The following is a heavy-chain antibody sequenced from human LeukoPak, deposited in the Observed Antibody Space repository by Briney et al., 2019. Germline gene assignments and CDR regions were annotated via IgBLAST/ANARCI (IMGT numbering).Heavy chain of an antibody. Sequence: GGFLRLSCAASGFTFSSYAMSWVRQAPGKGREWVSASSSSCGSTYYADSVKGRFTISRDNSKHTMYLQMTSLRAEDPGVYYRANDLRQQLAIHYWGQGTLVTVSS. V-gene: IGHV3-23*01. CDR3: ANDLRQQLAIHY. CDR2: SSSSCGST. CDR1: GFTFSSYA. D-gene: IGHD6-13*01. J-gene: IGHJ4*02.